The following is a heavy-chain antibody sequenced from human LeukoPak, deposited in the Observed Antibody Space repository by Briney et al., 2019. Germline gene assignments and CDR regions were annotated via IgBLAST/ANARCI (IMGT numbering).Heavy chain of an antibody. Sequence: PGRSLRLSCAASGFTFSIYAMHWVRQAPGKGLEWVAYISSDGNNKYYADSVKGRSSISRDNSKNSLYLQMNSLRDGDMAVYFCDPHDSSSHFWGQGTLVTVSS. CDR3: DPHDSSSHF. J-gene: IGHJ4*02. V-gene: IGHV3-30-3*01. CDR2: ISSDGNNK. CDR1: GFTFSIYA. D-gene: IGHD6-6*01.